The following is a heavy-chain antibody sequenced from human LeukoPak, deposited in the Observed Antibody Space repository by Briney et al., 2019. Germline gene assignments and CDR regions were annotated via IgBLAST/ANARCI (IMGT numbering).Heavy chain of an antibody. Sequence: GGSLRLSCAASGFTFNTYWMNWVRQASGKGLEWVANIKQDGIEKYYVDSVKGRFTISRDNAKNSLYLQMNSLRAEDTAVYYCASRAHFWSGPGGWGQGTLVTVSS. D-gene: IGHD3-3*02. CDR3: ASRAHFWSGPGG. J-gene: IGHJ4*02. V-gene: IGHV3-7*01. CDR2: IKQDGIEK. CDR1: GFTFNTYW.